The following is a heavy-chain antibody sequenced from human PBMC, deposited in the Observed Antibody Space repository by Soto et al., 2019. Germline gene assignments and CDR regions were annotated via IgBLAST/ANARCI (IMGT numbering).Heavy chain of an antibody. CDR1: GFSLITHGVG. Sequence: QITLRESGPTLVKPTQTLTLTCTFSGFSLITHGVGVGWVRQPPGKALECLALIYWDDDKRYNPSLKSRLTIPKDTPKNPGVLTMPNMDPVDTGTYFCAHRGGGSNWNGGYFDYWGQGALVTVSS. D-gene: IGHD1-1*01. J-gene: IGHJ4*02. V-gene: IGHV2-5*02. CDR2: IYWDDDK. CDR3: AHRGGGSNWNGGYFDY.